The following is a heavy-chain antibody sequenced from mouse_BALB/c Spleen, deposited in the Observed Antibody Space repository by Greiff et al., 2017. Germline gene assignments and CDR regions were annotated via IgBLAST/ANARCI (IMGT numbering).Heavy chain of an antibody. Sequence: QVQLKESGPGLVAPSQSLSITCTVSGFSLTRYGVHWVRQPPGKGLEWLGVIWAGGSTNYNSALMSRLSISKDNSKSQVFLKMNSLQTDDTAMYYCARYGNSFFDYWGQGTTLTVSS. CDR3: ARYGNSFFDY. V-gene: IGHV2-9*02. J-gene: IGHJ2*01. CDR2: IWAGGST. D-gene: IGHD2-1*01. CDR1: GFSLTRYG.